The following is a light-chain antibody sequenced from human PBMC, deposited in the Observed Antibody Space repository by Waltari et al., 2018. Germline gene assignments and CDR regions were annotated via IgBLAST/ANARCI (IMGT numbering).Light chain of an antibody. Sequence: QSVLTQPPSASGTPGQRVTISCSGSSSNIGSNTVNWYQQPPGTAPKLLIYSNYQRRSGVPDRFSGSQSGTSASLAISGLQSEDEADYYCAAWDDSLNGPVFGGGTKLTVL. CDR2: SNY. CDR1: SSNIGSNT. V-gene: IGLV1-44*01. CDR3: AAWDDSLNGPV. J-gene: IGLJ3*02.